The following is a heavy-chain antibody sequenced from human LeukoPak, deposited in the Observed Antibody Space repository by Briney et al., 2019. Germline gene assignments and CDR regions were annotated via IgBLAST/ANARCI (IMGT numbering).Heavy chain of an antibody. V-gene: IGHV4-34*04. CDR2: INHSGST. D-gene: IGHD5-24*01. J-gene: IGHJ4*02. Sequence: SETLSLTCAVYGGSFSGYYWSWIREPPGKGVEWSGEINHSGSTNNNPYLTSRGTISVEKSKNKYSLRRSFMTAADTAVYYCARARRDGHKFDYWGQGALVTVSS. CDR3: ARARRDGHKFDY. CDR1: GGSFSGYY.